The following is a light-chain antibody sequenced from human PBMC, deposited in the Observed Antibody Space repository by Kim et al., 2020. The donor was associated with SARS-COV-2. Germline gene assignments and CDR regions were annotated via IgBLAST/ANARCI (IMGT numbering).Light chain of an antibody. J-gene: IGKJ2*01. CDR2: AAS. CDR1: RSISSY. Sequence: DIQMTQSPACLSASVGARVTITCRASRSISSYLNWYQQKPGKAPELLIYAASTLQSGVPSRFSGSGSGTDFILTISSLQPEDFATYACQQIYSTPHTFCRETKLEI. CDR3: QQIYSTPHT. V-gene: IGKV1-39*01.